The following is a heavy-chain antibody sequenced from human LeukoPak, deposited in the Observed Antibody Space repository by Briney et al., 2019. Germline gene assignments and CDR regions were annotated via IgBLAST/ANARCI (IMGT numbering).Heavy chain of an antibody. J-gene: IGHJ4*02. V-gene: IGHV3-48*03. CDR2: ISSSGSTI. Sequence: GGSLRLSCAASGFTFSSYEMNWVRQAPGKGLEWDSYISSSGSTIYYADSVKGRFTISRDNAKNSLYLQMNSLRAEDTAVYYCARDLGYSGYDSYFDYWGQGTLVTVSS. CDR3: ARDLGYSGYDSYFDY. CDR1: GFTFSSYE. D-gene: IGHD5-12*01.